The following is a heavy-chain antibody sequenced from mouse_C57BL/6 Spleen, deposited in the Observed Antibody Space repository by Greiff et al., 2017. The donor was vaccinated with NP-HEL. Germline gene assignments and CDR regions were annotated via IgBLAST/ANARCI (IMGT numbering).Heavy chain of an antibody. D-gene: IGHD2-4*01. CDR2: IYPGDGDT. CDR1: GYAFSSYW. Sequence: QVQLQQSGAELVKPGASVKISCKASGYAFSSYWMNWVKQRPGKGLEWIGQIYPGDGDTNYNGKFKGKATLTADKSSSTAYMQLSSLTSEDSAVYFCARGDDYDRGYFDVWGTGTTVTVSS. V-gene: IGHV1-80*01. CDR3: ARGDDYDRGYFDV. J-gene: IGHJ1*03.